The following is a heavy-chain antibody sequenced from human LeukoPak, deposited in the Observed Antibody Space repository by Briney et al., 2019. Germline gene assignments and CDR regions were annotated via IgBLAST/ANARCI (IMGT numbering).Heavy chain of an antibody. J-gene: IGHJ4*02. D-gene: IGHD3-22*01. Sequence: GGSLRLSCAAPGFTFRGYSMNWVRQAPGKGLEWVSNIGSSSSTIYYADSVKGRFTISRDNAKNSLYLQMNSLRDEDTAVYYCARDRARVDSSSDYWGQGTLVTVSS. CDR1: GFTFRGYS. CDR3: ARDRARVDSSSDY. CDR2: IGSSSSTI. V-gene: IGHV3-48*02.